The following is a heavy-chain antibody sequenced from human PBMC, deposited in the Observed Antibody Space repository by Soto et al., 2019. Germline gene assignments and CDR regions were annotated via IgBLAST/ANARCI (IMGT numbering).Heavy chain of an antibody. D-gene: IGHD2-15*01. CDR3: ATLPPRIVVVMTDLPT. J-gene: IGHJ5*02. CDR2: IYHSGTT. V-gene: IGHV4-31*09. Sequence: SETLSLTCTVSGGSISSGGYYWSWIRQHPGKGLEWIGYIYHSGTTYYNPSLKSRVTISVDKSKNQFSLRLTSVTAADTAVYYCATLPPRIVVVMTDLPTWGQGTLVTVSS. CDR1: GGSISSGGYY.